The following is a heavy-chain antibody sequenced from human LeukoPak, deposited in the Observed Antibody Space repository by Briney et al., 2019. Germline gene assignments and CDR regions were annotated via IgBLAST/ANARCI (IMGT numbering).Heavy chain of an antibody. Sequence: SETLSLTCTVSGGSISSSSYYWGWIRQPPGKGLEWIGSIYYSGSTYYNPSLKSRVTISVDTSKNQFSLKLSSVTAADTAVYYCARHVLRFLEWLSPFDYWGQGALVTVSS. CDR2: IYYSGST. J-gene: IGHJ4*02. D-gene: IGHD3-3*01. V-gene: IGHV4-39*01. CDR3: ARHVLRFLEWLSPFDY. CDR1: GGSISSSSYY.